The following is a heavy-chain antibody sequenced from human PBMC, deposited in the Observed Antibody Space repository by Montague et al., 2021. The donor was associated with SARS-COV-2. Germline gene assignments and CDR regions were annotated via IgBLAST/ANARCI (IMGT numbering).Heavy chain of an antibody. J-gene: IGHJ3*02. V-gene: IGHV6-1*01. CDR2: TYYRSKWDS. CDR1: GDSVSSKSVA. CDR3: ASSRITLTGLDAFDI. Sequence: CAISGDSVSSKSVAWNWIRQSPSRGLEWLGRTYYRSKWDSDYAESVKRRLVITPDTSKNQVSLQLNSVIPEDTAVYFCASSRITLTGLDAFDIWGQGIMVTVSS. D-gene: IGHD3-9*01.